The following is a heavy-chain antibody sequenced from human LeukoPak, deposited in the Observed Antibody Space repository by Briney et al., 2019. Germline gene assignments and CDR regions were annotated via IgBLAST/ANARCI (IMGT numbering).Heavy chain of an antibody. CDR3: AKVQEVVMGLYYYGMDV. D-gene: IGHD3-22*01. CDR1: GFTFSSYA. V-gene: IGHV3-23*01. Sequence: GGSLRLSCAASGFTFSSYAMSWVRQAPGKGLEWVSAISGSGGSTYYADSVKGRFTVSRDNANNTLYLQRNSLRAEDTAGYYCAKVQEVVMGLYYYGMDVWGQGTTVTVSS. J-gene: IGHJ6*02. CDR2: ISGSGGST.